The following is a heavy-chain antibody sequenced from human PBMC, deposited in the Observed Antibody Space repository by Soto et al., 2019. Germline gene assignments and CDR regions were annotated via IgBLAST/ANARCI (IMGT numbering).Heavy chain of an antibody. CDR3: AHRPSGWYLFDY. V-gene: IGHV2-5*01. CDR2: IYWNDDK. J-gene: IGHJ4*02. D-gene: IGHD6-19*01. CDR1: GFSLSTSGLG. Sequence: ITLKESGPTLVRPTQTLTLTCTFSGFSLSTSGLGVGWIRQPPGKALEGLALIYWNDDKRYSPSLKARLTITKDTSKNQVVLTMTNMDPVDTATYYCAHRPSGWYLFDYWGQGTLVTVSS.